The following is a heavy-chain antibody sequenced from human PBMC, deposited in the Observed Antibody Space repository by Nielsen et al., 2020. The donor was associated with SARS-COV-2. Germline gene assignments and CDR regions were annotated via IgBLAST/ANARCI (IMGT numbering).Heavy chain of an antibody. CDR3: AKEEPRWDTLDS. V-gene: IGHV3-23*01. D-gene: IGHD1-14*01. J-gene: IGHJ4*02. CDR1: GFSFSTYD. Sequence: GGSLRLSCAASGFSFSTYDMSWVRQAPGKGLEWVSAISGRGDRTHYADSVKGRFSISRDNSKNTLWLQMNSLRDEDTAIYYCAKEEPRWDTLDSWGQGTLVTVSS. CDR2: ISGRGDRT.